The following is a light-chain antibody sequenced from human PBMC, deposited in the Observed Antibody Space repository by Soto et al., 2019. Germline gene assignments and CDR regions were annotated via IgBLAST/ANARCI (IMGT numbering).Light chain of an antibody. Sequence: EIVLTQSPGTLSLSPGERATLSCRASQSVSSSYLAWYQQQPGQAPRLLIDAASSRATGIPDRFSGSGSGSDFILIISILEPEDFAVYCRQQYGNSPLCTFGQGTKVEIK. CDR3: QQYGNSPLCT. CDR1: QSVSSSY. J-gene: IGKJ1*01. V-gene: IGKV3-20*01. CDR2: AAS.